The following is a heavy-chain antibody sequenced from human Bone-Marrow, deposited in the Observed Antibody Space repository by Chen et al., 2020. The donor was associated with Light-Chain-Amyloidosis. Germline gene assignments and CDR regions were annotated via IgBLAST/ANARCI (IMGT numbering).Heavy chain of an antibody. V-gene: IGHV4-34*01. Sequence: QVQLQQWGAGLLKPSETLFVTCAVYGGSFSGYYWSWIRQPPGKGLEWIGEINHSGSTNYNPSLKSRVTISVDTSKNQFSLKLSSVTAADTAVYYCARGPSRITIFGVVITRGYFDYWGQGTLVTVSS. CDR1: GGSFSGYY. CDR2: INHSGST. D-gene: IGHD3-3*01. J-gene: IGHJ4*02. CDR3: ARGPSRITIFGVVITRGYFDY.